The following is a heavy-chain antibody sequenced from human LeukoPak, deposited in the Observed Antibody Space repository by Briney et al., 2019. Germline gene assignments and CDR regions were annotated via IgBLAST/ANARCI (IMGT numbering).Heavy chain of an antibody. CDR2: ISGGGGGT. CDR3: ATLLTVTTWSYYNYGMDV. CDR1: GITFRSFA. D-gene: IGHD4-17*01. V-gene: IGHV3-23*01. J-gene: IGHJ6*04. Sequence: GGSLSLSCAASGITFRSFAMNWLRQAPGKGLEWVSAISGGGGGTYYADSVKGRFTISRDNSKNTLYLQMDSLRAEDTAVYYCATLLTVTTWSYYNYGMDVWGKGTGVPLSS.